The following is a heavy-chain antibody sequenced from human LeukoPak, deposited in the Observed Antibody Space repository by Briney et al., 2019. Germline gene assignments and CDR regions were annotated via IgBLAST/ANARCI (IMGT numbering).Heavy chain of an antibody. CDR2: VNHSGST. J-gene: IGHJ6*03. CDR1: GGSISSYY. D-gene: IGHD2-2*01. Sequence: PSETLSLTCTVSGGSISSYYWSWIRQPPGKGLEWIGEVNHSGSTYYNPSLKSRVTISVDTSKNQFSLKLSSVTAADTAVYYCARSRDVVVPAARRYYYMDVWGKGTTVTVSS. V-gene: IGHV4-34*01. CDR3: ARSRDVVVPAARRYYYMDV.